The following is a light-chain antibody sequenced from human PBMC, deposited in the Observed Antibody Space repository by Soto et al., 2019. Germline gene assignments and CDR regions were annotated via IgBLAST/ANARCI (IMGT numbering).Light chain of an antibody. J-gene: IGKJ3*01. CDR3: QQRSNGPLFT. V-gene: IGKV3-11*01. Sequence: EIVLTQSPATLSLSPGERATLSCRASQSIGGNLAWYQQKPGQAPRLLIYDASNRATGIPARFSGKGSGTDFTLTISSLEPEDFAVYYCQQRSNGPLFTFGPGTKVDI. CDR2: DAS. CDR1: QSIGGN.